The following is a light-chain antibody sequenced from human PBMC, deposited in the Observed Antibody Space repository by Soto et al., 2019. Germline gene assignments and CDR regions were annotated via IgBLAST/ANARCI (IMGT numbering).Light chain of an antibody. Sequence: EIVLTQSPGTLSLSPGEGATLSCRASQSVSSNSLAWYQQKPGQAPRLLVYGASSRATGIPDRFSGGGSGTDFTLTISRLEPEDFAVYYCQQYVHAAFTFGPGTKVDIK. CDR2: GAS. CDR1: QSVSSNS. V-gene: IGKV3-20*01. J-gene: IGKJ3*01. CDR3: QQYVHAAFT.